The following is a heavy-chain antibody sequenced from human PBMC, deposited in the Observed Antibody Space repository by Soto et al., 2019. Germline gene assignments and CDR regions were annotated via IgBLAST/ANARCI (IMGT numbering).Heavy chain of an antibody. CDR2: INAANGDT. J-gene: IGHJ5*01. CDR1: GYTFTSYG. Sequence: AASVKVSCKASGYTFTSYGIHWVLQAPGQRLESMGWINAANGDTKYSPKFQGRVTITRDTCASTGYMELSSLRYEETVVYFSVRSHVSATGIDWFGSWGQGTLVTVS. D-gene: IGHD6-13*01. V-gene: IGHV1-3*01. CDR3: VRSHVSATGIDWFGS.